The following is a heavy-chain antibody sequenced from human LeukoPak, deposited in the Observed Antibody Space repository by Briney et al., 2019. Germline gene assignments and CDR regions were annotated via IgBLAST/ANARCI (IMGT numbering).Heavy chain of an antibody. Sequence: SGTLSLTCAVSGGSISSSNWWSWVRQPPGKGLEWIGEIYHSGSTNYNPSLKSRVTISVDKSKNQFSLKLSSVTAADTAVYYCARESSSWYVSRRGWFDPWGQGTLDTVSS. CDR2: IYHSGST. CDR1: GGSISSSNW. J-gene: IGHJ5*02. CDR3: ARESSSWYVSRRGWFDP. D-gene: IGHD6-13*01. V-gene: IGHV4-4*02.